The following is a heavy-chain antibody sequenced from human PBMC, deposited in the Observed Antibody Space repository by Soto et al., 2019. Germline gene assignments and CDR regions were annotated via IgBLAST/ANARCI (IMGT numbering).Heavy chain of an antibody. J-gene: IGHJ5*02. V-gene: IGHV1-2*02. Sequence: ASVKVSCKASGYTFTGYYMHWVRQAPGQGLEWMGWINPNSGGTNYAQKFQGRVTMTRDTSISTAYMELSRLRSDDTAVYYCARLLTDRGANWFDPWGQGTLVTVSS. CDR2: INPNSGGT. D-gene: IGHD2-15*01. CDR3: ARLLTDRGANWFDP. CDR1: GYTFTGYY.